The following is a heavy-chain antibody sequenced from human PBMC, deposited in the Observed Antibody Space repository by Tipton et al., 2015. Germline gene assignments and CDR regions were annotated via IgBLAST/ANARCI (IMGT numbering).Heavy chain of an antibody. CDR1: GGSSSNYY. Sequence: TLSLTCTLSGGSSSNYYWGWIRQPPGQGLEWIGSLYYSGSTYNPSLKSRVTISADKSKNQISLKLTSVTAADTAVYYCARAPSDYDIWSGTFDYWGQGTLVTVSS. CDR3: ARAPSDYDIWSGTFDY. V-gene: IGHV4-39*01. CDR2: LYYSGST. D-gene: IGHD3-3*01. J-gene: IGHJ4*02.